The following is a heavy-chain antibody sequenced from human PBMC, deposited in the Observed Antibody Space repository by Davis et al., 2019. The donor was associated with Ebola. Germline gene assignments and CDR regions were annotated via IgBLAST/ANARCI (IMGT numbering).Heavy chain of an antibody. CDR2: ISDNGGST. CDR3: AKGGGTSSSDFRRT. Sequence: GESLKISCAASGFTFSNYGVNWVRQAPGKGLEWVSGISDNGGSTHYADSVKGRFTISRDNSKNTLYLQMNSLRAEDTAVYYCAKGGGTSSSDFRRTWGQGTLVTVSS. V-gene: IGHV3-23*01. CDR1: GFTFSNYG. J-gene: IGHJ5*02. D-gene: IGHD6-6*01.